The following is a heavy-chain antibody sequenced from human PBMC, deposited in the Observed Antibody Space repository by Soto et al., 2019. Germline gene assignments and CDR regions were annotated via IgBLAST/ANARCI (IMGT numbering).Heavy chain of an antibody. CDR3: ARDTHSAGGWFDT. CDR1: GGTSRSLS. D-gene: IGHD2-15*01. V-gene: IGHV1-69*17. Sequence: QVQLVQSGAEVKKPGSSVNVSCKASGGTSRSLSITWVRQAPGQGLEWMGGITPLFGIPNYPQKFQGRLTITPDKSTGTAYLELSSLRSEDTAVYYCARDTHSAGGWFDTWGRGTLVTVSS. J-gene: IGHJ5*02. CDR2: ITPLFGIP.